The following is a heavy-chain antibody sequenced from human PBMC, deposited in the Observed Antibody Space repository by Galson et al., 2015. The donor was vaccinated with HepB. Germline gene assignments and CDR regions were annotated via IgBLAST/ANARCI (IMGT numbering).Heavy chain of an antibody. CDR1: GFRFSNYA. J-gene: IGHJ6*03. CDR2: ISGSGGRT. CDR3: AETGDITVPPGTLSWGPKTYLVPHYMGV. V-gene: IGHV3-23*01. D-gene: IGHD3-10*01. Sequence: SLRLSCAASGFRFSNYAMSWVRQAPGKGLEWVSVISGSGGRTYYADSVQGRFTISRDNSKNTLYLYMSSLRAEDTAVYYCAETGDITVPPGTLSWGPKTYLVPHYMGVWRKGTTVIVSS.